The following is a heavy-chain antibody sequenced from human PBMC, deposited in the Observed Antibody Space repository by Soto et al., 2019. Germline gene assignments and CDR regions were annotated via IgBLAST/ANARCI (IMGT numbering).Heavy chain of an antibody. V-gene: IGHV1-3*01. CDR3: VRENESRTAHSFHY. CDR2: TNAGKGNK. Sequence: ASGMVSRKAFGCSFTKYAMQWVSQAPRQTFAWIGWTNAGKGNKKYSKKFQDRVALTRDKSASTAYLDLKSLRFADTAVYYCVRENESRTAHSFHYSGPATLVNVSS. D-gene: IGHD1-1*01. J-gene: IGHJ4*02. CDR1: GCSFTKYA.